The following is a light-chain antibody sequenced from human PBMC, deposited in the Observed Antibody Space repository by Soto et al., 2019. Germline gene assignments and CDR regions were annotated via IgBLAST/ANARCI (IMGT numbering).Light chain of an antibody. Sequence: QSALTQPASVSGSPGQSITLSCTGIISDVGGYNYVSWYQQHPGKAPKLMIYDVSYRPSGVSNRFSGSKSGNTASLTISGLQAEDEADYHCSSYRSGSLDVVFGGGIKVTVL. V-gene: IGLV2-14*01. CDR2: DVS. CDR1: ISDVGGYNY. J-gene: IGLJ2*01. CDR3: SSYRSGSLDVV.